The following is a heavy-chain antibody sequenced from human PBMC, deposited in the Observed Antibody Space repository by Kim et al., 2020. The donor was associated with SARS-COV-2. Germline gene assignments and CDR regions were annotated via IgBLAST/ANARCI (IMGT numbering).Heavy chain of an antibody. CDR3: TTVAFLYGSGSYFYYFDY. CDR1: GFTFSNAW. Sequence: GGSLRLSCAASGFTFSNAWMSWVRQAPGKGLEWVGRIKSKTDGGTTDYAAPVKGRFTISRDDSKNTLYLQMNSLKTEDTAVYYCTTVAFLYGSGSYFYYFDYWGQGTLVTVSS. V-gene: IGHV3-15*01. J-gene: IGHJ4*02. CDR2: IKSKTDGGTT. D-gene: IGHD3-10*01.